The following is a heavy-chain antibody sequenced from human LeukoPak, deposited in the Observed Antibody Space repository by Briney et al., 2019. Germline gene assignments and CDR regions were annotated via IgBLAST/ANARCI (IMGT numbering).Heavy chain of an antibody. CDR1: GGSFSGYY. CDR2: INHSGST. CDR3: ARRKGGLYGSGSYYGGWFDP. D-gene: IGHD3-10*01. V-gene: IGHV4-34*01. J-gene: IGHJ5*02. Sequence: PSETLSLTCAVYGGSFSGYYWSWIRQPPGKGLEWIGEINHSGSTNYNPSLKSRVTISVDTSKNQFSLKLSSVTAADTAVYYCARRKGGLYGSGSYYGGWFDPWGQGTLVTVSS.